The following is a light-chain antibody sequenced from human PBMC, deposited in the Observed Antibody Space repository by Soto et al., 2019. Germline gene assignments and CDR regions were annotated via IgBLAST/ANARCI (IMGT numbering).Light chain of an antibody. V-gene: IGKV3-15*01. CDR2: DAS. J-gene: IGKJ1*01. CDR1: QSVRSN. Sequence: EIVITQSPSTLSLSPVERATLSCRASQSVRSNLAWYQQKPGQAPRLLIFDASTRATGIPARFSGSGSGTEFTLSISSLQSEDFAIYYCQQYDIWPLTFGQGTKVDNK. CDR3: QQYDIWPLT.